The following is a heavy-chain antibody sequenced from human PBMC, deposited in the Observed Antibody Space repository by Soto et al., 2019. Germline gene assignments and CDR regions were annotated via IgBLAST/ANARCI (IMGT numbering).Heavy chain of an antibody. D-gene: IGHD2-21*02. Sequence: SVKVSCKASGGTFSSYAISWVRQAPGQGLEWMGGIIPIFGTANYAQKFQGRVTITADESTSTAYMELSSLRSEDTAVYYCARVPIAYCGGDCYTFYYWGQGTLVTVSS. CDR1: GGTFSSYA. V-gene: IGHV1-69*13. J-gene: IGHJ4*02. CDR3: ARVPIAYCGGDCYTFYY. CDR2: IIPIFGTA.